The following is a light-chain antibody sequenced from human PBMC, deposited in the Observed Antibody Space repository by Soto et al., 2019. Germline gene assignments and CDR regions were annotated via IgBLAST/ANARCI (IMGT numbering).Light chain of an antibody. V-gene: IGKV1-39*01. CDR2: AAS. CDR3: QESYNSPPT. J-gene: IGKJ1*01. Sequence: DIQMTQSPSSLSASVGDAVTITCRAGHSIGTYLSWYQLKPGKPPRLLIYAASSLQTGVPSRFSGSGSGTDFNLTITGLQPEDFATYSCQESYNSPPTFGQVTRV. CDR1: HSIGTY.